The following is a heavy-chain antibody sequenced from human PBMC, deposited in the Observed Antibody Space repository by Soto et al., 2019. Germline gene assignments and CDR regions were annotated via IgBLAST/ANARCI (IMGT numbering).Heavy chain of an antibody. CDR3: ARDLGVRYYYGSGSYNNWFDP. Sequence: ASVKVSCKASGYTFTGYYMHWVRQAPGQGLEWIGRINPNSGGTNYAQKFQGWVTMTRDTSISTAYMELSRLRSDDTAVYYCARDLGVRYYYGSGSYNNWFDPWGQGTLVTVSS. J-gene: IGHJ5*02. V-gene: IGHV1-2*04. CDR2: INPNSGGT. CDR1: GYTFTGYY. D-gene: IGHD3-10*01.